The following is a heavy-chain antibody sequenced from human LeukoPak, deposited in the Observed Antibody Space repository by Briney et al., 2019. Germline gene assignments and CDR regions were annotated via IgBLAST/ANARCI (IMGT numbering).Heavy chain of an antibody. J-gene: IGHJ3*02. CDR2: IYSGGST. D-gene: IGHD4-11*01. CDR1: GFTVSSNY. CDR3: AKTTVTTIDAFDI. V-gene: IGHV3-53*01. Sequence: GGSLRLSCAASGFTVSSNYMSWVRQAPGKGLEWVSVIYSGGSTFYADSVKGRFTISRDDSKNTLYLQMNSLRVEDTAVYYCAKTTVTTIDAFDIWGQGTMVTVSS.